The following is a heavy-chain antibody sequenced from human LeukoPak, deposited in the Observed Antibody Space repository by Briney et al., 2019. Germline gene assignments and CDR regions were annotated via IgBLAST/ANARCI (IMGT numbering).Heavy chain of an antibody. Sequence: PSETLSLTCTVSGGSISSYYWSWIRQPPGKGLEWIGYIYYSGSTNYNPSLKSRVTISVDTSKNQFSLKLSSVTAADTAVYYCARGYDFWSGYEAFDIRGQGTMVTVSS. CDR3: ARGYDFWSGYEAFDI. V-gene: IGHV4-59*01. J-gene: IGHJ3*02. CDR2: IYYSGST. D-gene: IGHD3-3*01. CDR1: GGSISSYY.